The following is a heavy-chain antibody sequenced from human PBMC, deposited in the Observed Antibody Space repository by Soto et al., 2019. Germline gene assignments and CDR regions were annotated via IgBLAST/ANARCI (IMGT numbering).Heavy chain of an antibody. V-gene: IGHV3-30*18. CDR1: GFTFISYG. CDR3: AEALARSSWYYFDY. CDR2: ISYDGSNK. Sequence: SLRLSCASSGFTFISYGMHWVLQAPGKGLEWVAVISYDGSNKYYADSVKGRFTISRDNSKNTLYLQMNSLRAEDTAVYYFAEALARSSWYYFDYYVQVNLLTV. J-gene: IGHJ4*02. D-gene: IGHD6-13*01.